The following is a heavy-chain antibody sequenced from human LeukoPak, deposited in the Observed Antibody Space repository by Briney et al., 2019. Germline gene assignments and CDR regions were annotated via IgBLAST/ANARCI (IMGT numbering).Heavy chain of an antibody. CDR3: ARVVRTTVWSFDI. J-gene: IGHJ3*02. V-gene: IGHV4-31*03. D-gene: IGHD4-17*01. CDR1: GGSISSGGYY. Sequence: SETLSLTCTVSGGSISSGGYYWSWIRQHPGKGLEWIGYIYYSGSTYYNPSLKSRVTISVDTSKNQFSLKLSSVTAADTAVCYCARVVRTTVWSFDIWGQGTMVTVSS. CDR2: IYYSGST.